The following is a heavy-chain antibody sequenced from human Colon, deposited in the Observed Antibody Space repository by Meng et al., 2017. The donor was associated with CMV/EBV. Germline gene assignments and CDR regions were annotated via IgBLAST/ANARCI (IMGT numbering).Heavy chain of an antibody. CDR1: GLSFSNFW. D-gene: IGHD3-3*01. CDR3: VRTAVFEGIVHDAFDI. CDR2: IQQDGSLT. J-gene: IGHJ3*02. Sequence: GGSLRLSCAASGLSFSNFWMSWVRQTPGKGLEWVASIQQDGSLTYYVDSVKGRFTISRDNAKKSLSLEMNNVRAEDTAVYYCVRTAVFEGIVHDAFDIWGQGTLVTVS. V-gene: IGHV3-7*01.